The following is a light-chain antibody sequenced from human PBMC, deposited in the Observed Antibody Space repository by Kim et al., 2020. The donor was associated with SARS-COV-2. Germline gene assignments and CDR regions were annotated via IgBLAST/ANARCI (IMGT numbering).Light chain of an antibody. CDR3: QSYDSSLSNWV. J-gene: IGLJ3*02. CDR2: GGS. Sequence: QSVLTQPPSVSGAPGQRVTISCSHIGAGYDVQWYRQLPGTAPKLLIYGGSIRPSGVPDRFSGSKSGTSASLAITGLQAEDEADYYCQSYDSSLSNWVFGGGTKLTVL. V-gene: IGLV1-40*01. CDR1: HIGAGYD.